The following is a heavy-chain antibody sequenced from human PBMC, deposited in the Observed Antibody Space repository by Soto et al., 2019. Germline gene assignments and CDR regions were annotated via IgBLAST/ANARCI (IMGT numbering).Heavy chain of an antibody. V-gene: IGHV4-39*01. CDR2: FYYSENT. CDR3: AKLAGYCSGNSCHGDYAMDV. D-gene: IGHD2-2*01. CDR1: GGSISSKSYS. J-gene: IGHJ6*02. Sequence: ETLSLTCSVSGGSISSKSYSWGWIRQPPGKGLEWIGTFYYSENTYYNPSLKSRVTISVDTSKNQFSLKLSSVTAADTAVYYCAKLAGYCSGNSCHGDYAMDVWGQGTTVTV.